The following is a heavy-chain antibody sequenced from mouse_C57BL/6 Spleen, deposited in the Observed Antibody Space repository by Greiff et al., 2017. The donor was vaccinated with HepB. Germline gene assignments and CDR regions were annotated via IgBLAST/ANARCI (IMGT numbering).Heavy chain of an antibody. CDR1: GYTFTSYW. CDR2: IDPSDSYT. Sequence: QVHVKQPGAELVMPGASVKLSCKASGYTFTSYWMHWVKQRPGQGLEWIGEIDPSDSYTNYNQKFKGKSTLTVDKSSSTAYMQLSSLTSEDSAVYYCARSAQLPYYFDYWGQGTTLTVSS. V-gene: IGHV1-69*01. D-gene: IGHD3-1*01. CDR3: ARSAQLPYYFDY. J-gene: IGHJ2*01.